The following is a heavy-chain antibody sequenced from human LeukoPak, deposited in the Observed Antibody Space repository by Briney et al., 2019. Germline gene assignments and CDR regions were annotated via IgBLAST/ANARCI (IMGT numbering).Heavy chain of an antibody. V-gene: IGHV4-4*02. D-gene: IGHD3-3*01. CDR2: IHHSGRI. J-gene: IGHJ4*02. Sequence: PSETLSLTCGASGGSISSDTWWSWVRQPPGKGLEWFGEIHHSGRINNNPSLKSRVTISVDKSKNQLYLKLSSVTAADTAVYYCGRNGYYSVDNWGQGTLVTVSS. CDR1: GGSISSDTW. CDR3: GRNGYYSVDN.